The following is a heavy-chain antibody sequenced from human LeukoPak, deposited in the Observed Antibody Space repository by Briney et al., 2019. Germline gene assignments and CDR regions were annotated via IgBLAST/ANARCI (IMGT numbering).Heavy chain of an antibody. V-gene: IGHV5-51*01. CDR2: IYPGDSET. D-gene: IGHD5-24*01. CDR1: GYSFTNYW. Sequence: GESLKISCEASGYSFTNYWIGWVRQMPGKGLEWMGIIYPGDSETRYSPSFQGQVTISADRSISTAYLQWSSLKASDTAMYYCARPSGYNCFDFWGQGTLVTVSS. J-gene: IGHJ4*02. CDR3: ARPSGYNCFDF.